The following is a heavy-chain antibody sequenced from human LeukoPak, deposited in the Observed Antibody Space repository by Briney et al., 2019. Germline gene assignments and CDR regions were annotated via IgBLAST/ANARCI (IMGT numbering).Heavy chain of an antibody. Sequence: SETLSLTCAVYGGSFSGYYWSWIRQPPGKGLEWIGEINHSGSTNYNPSLKRRVTISVDTSKNQFSLELSSVTAADTAVYYCARMRYSGSYYDYWGQGTLVTVSS. CDR2: INHSGST. J-gene: IGHJ4*02. CDR1: GGSFSGYY. D-gene: IGHD1-26*01. CDR3: ARMRYSGSYYDY. V-gene: IGHV4-34*01.